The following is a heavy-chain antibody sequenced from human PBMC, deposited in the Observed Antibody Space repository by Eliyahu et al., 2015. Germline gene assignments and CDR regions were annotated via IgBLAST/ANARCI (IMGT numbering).Heavy chain of an antibody. V-gene: IGHV3-9*01. J-gene: IGHJ4*02. CDR2: ISWNSGSI. CDR3: AKDLGDNYDILTGPFDY. CDR1: GFPFDDXA. D-gene: IGHD3-9*01. Sequence: EVQLVESGGGLVQPGRSLRLSCAASGFPFDDXAMPWVRQAPGKGLEWVSGISWNSGSIGYADSVKGRFTISRDNAKNSLYLQMNSLRAEDTALYYCAKDLGDNYDILTGPFDYWGQGTLVTVSS.